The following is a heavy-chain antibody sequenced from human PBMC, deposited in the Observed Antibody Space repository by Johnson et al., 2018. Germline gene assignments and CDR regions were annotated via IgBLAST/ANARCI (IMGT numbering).Heavy chain of an antibody. J-gene: IGHJ6*02. CDR1: GYSFTSYW. CDR2: IYPGDSDT. CDR3: ARQLRYLGMDV. D-gene: IGHD3-9*01. Sequence: VQLVETGAEVKKPGESLKISCKGSGYSFTSYWIGWVRQMPGKGLEWMGIIYPGDSDTRYSPSFQGQVTISVDKSISTAYRQWSSLKASDTAMYSCARQLRYLGMDVWGQGTTVTVSS. V-gene: IGHV5-51*01.